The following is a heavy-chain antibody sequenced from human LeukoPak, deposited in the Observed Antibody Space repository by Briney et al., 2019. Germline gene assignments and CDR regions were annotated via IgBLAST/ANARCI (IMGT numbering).Heavy chain of an antibody. D-gene: IGHD2-15*01. J-gene: IGHJ4*02. Sequence: GGSLRLSCAASGFTFSSYWMHWVCQAPGNGLVWVSHISGDGSRTSYADSVKGRFTISRDNAKNTLYLQMNSLRDEDTAVYYCARDRGYCIDCWGQGTLVTVSS. CDR2: ISGDGSRT. V-gene: IGHV3-74*01. CDR3: ARDRGYCIDC. CDR1: GFTFSSYW.